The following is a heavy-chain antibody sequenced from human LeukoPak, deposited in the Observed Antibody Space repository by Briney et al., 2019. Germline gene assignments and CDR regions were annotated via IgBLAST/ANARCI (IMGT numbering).Heavy chain of an antibody. CDR3: ARDPVAAAGSSTDY. V-gene: IGHV3-53*01. CDR2: IYSGGST. D-gene: IGHD6-13*01. CDR1: GFTVSSNY. Sequence: GGSLRLSYAASGFTVSSNYMSWVRQAPGKGLEWVSVIYSGGSTYYADSVKGRFTISRDNSKNTLYLQMNSLRVEDTAVYYCARDPVAAAGSSTDYWGQGTLVTVST. J-gene: IGHJ4*02.